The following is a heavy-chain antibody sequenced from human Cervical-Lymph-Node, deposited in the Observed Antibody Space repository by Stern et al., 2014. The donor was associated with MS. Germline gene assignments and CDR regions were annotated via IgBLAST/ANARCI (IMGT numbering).Heavy chain of an antibody. J-gene: IGHJ4*02. CDR1: GYTFTGYT. D-gene: IGHD5-18*01. V-gene: IGHV1-3*01. CDR3: ARLRASGYSYGYGFDY. CDR2: INAANGNT. Sequence: QVQLGQSGAEVKKPGASVKASCKASGYTFTGYTMHWVRQAPGQRLEWMGWINAANGNTKYSEKFLGRLTITNDASASTAYMELSSLRSEDTAIYYCARLRASGYSYGYGFDYWGQGTLVTVSS.